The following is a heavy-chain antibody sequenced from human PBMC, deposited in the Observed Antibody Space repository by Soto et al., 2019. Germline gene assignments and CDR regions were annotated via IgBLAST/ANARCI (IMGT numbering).Heavy chain of an antibody. CDR3: ARVASDYINSADH. V-gene: IGHV3-23*01. Sequence: EVQLLESGGGLVQPGGSLRLSCAASGFIFNAYAMTWVRQAPGKGLEWVSAIGGSVGNTYYAASVKGRFTISRDNSKETVELEMNRLRVDDTAVYFCARVASDYINSADHWGQGILVTVSS. D-gene: IGHD4-4*01. CDR1: GFIFNAYA. CDR2: IGGSVGNT. J-gene: IGHJ4*02.